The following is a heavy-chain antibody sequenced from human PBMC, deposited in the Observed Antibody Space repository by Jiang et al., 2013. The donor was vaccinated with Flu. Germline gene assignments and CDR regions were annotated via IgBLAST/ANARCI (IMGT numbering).Heavy chain of an antibody. V-gene: IGHV1-69*10. CDR1: GGTFSSYA. D-gene: IGHD1-26*01. CDR3: AIPLGGIVGATSGYYYYGMDV. Sequence: GAEVKKPGSSVKVSCKASGGTFSSYAISWVRQAPGQGLEWMGGIIPILGIANYAQKFQGRVTITADKSTSTAYMELSSLRSEDTAVYYCAIPLGGIVGATSGYYYYGMDVWGQGTTVTVSS. CDR2: IIPILGIA. J-gene: IGHJ6*02.